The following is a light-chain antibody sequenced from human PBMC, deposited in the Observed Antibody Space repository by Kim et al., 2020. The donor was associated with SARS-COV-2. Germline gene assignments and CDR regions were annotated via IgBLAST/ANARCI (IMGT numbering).Light chain of an antibody. CDR3: QQYKSYWT. CDR2: DAS. J-gene: IGKJ1*01. V-gene: IGKV1-5*01. CDR1: QSINSW. Sequence: IQMTQSPSTLSASVGDRVTITCRASQSINSWLAWYQQKPGKAPKVLIYDASSLESGVPSRFSGSGSGTEFTLTISSLQPDDVATYYCQQYKSYWTFGQGTKVDIK.